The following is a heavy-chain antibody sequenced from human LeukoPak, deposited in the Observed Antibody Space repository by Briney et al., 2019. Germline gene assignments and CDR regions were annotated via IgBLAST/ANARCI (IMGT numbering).Heavy chain of an antibody. Sequence: GGSLRLSCAASGFTFSSYAMHWVRQAPGKGLEWVAVISYDGSNKYYADSVKGRFTISRDNSKNTLYLQMNSLRAEDTAVYYCARTGYSSSWYQNPDYWGQGTLVTVSS. CDR3: ARTGYSSSWYQNPDY. J-gene: IGHJ4*02. CDR1: GFTFSSYA. V-gene: IGHV3-30-3*01. D-gene: IGHD6-13*01. CDR2: ISYDGSNK.